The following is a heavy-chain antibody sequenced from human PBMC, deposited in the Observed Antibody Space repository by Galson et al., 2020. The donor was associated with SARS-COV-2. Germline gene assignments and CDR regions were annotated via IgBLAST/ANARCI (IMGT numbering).Heavy chain of an antibody. CDR2: IYTSGSI. D-gene: IGHD1-26*01. Sequence: SETLSLTFTALGASIRSGSYYWSCNRQPAGKGLAWIVSIYTSGSINYNPSLKSRATISVDTSKNQFSRKLGSVTAADTAVYYCERESRWELYFDHWGQGTLVTVSS. J-gene: IGHJ4*02. V-gene: IGHV4-61*02. CDR3: ERESRWELYFDH. CDR1: GASIRSGSYY.